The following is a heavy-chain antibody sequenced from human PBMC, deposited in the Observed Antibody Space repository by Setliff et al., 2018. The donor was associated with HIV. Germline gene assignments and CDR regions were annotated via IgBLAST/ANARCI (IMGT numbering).Heavy chain of an antibody. V-gene: IGHV4-38-2*02. J-gene: IGHJ6*02. D-gene: IGHD3-22*01. CDR2: INHSGST. CDR1: GYSISSGYY. CDR3: ARDGGGYSVPGDYYGLDV. Sequence: PSETLSLTCAVSGYSISSGYYWGWIRQPPGKGLEWIGEINHSGSTNYNPSLKSRVTISLDTSKNQFSLKLTSVTAADTAVYYCARDGGGYSVPGDYYGLDVWGQGTTVTVSS.